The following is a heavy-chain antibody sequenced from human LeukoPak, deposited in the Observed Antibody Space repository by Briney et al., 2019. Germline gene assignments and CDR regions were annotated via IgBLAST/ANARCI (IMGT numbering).Heavy chain of an antibody. CDR1: GGTFSSYA. Sequence: ASVKVSYKASGGTFSSYAISWVRQAPGQGLEWMGGIIPIFGTANYAQKFQGRVTITADESTSTAYMELSSLRSEDTAVYYCARADKPTTFDYYDSSGYRGDFDYWGQGTLVTVSS. CDR3: ARADKPTTFDYYDSSGYRGDFDY. D-gene: IGHD3-22*01. V-gene: IGHV1-69*13. CDR2: IIPIFGTA. J-gene: IGHJ4*02.